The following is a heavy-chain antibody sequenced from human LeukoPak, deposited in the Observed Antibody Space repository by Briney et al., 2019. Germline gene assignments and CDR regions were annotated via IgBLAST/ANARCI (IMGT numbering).Heavy chain of an antibody. J-gene: IGHJ4*02. D-gene: IGHD6-13*01. V-gene: IGHV3-30*04. CDR1: GFTFSSYA. CDR3: ARDGEQRLVLHYFDY. CDR2: MSSNGFNK. Sequence: PGGSLRLSCAASGFTFSSYAVHWVRQVPGKGLEWVAVMSSNGFNKYYADSVKGRFTISSDTSKNTLYLEMTSLRPEDTAVYYCARDGEQRLVLHYFDYWGQGTLVTVSS.